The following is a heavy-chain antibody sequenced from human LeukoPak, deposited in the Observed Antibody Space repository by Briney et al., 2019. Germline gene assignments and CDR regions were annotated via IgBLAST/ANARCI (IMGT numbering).Heavy chain of an antibody. CDR2: ISPSSGNT. V-gene: IGHV1-18*01. Sequence: ASVKVSCKASGYNFMTFGVSWVRQAPGQGLQWMGWISPSSGNTNSAQKSQGGLSMSTDTSTGIAYMHLRSLTPDDTALYYCARAGTTVTGGDAFDIWGQGTMVIVSA. CDR3: ARAGTTVTGGDAFDI. D-gene: IGHD1-1*01. CDR1: GYNFMTFG. J-gene: IGHJ3*02.